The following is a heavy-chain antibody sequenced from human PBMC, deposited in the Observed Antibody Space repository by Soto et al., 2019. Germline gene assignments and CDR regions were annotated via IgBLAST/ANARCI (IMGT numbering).Heavy chain of an antibody. D-gene: IGHD1-26*01. CDR1: GGTFSSYA. J-gene: IGHJ4*02. Sequence: ASVKVSCKASGGTFSSYAISWVRLAPGQGLEWMGGIIPIFGTANYAQKFQGRVTITADESTSTAYMELSSLRSEDTAVYYCARGEATTPRFNYGGRETLVTVS. CDR2: IIPIFGTA. V-gene: IGHV1-69*13. CDR3: ARGEATTPRFNY.